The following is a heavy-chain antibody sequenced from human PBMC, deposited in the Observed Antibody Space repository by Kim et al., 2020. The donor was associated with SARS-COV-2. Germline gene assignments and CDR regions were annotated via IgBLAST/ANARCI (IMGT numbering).Heavy chain of an antibody. CDR3: AKGVWTSGPTCAWDCYLDE. V-gene: IGHV3-30*18. D-gene: IGHD2-2*01. CDR2: ISKDGNNK. Sequence: GGSLRLSCAASGFTFSNYAMHWVRQAPGKGPEWVADISKDGNNKYYADSVKGRFTISRDNPKNTLFLQMDSLRPEDTAVYYCAKGVWTSGPTCAWDCYLDEWGHGTLVTVSS. J-gene: IGHJ4*03. CDR1: GFTFSNYA.